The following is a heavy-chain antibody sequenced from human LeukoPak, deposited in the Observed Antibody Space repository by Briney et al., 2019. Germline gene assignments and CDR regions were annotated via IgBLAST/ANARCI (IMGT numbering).Heavy chain of an antibody. Sequence: ASVTVSCKASGYTFTIYTMHWVRQAPGHRLEWMGWINVGNGNIKYSQNFRGRVTITRDTSASTAYMELSSLRSEDTAVYYCVRAPRDTPPFDHWGQGTLVTVSS. D-gene: IGHD2-15*01. J-gene: IGHJ4*02. CDR2: INVGNGNI. V-gene: IGHV1-3*01. CDR1: GYTFTIYT. CDR3: VRAPRDTPPFDH.